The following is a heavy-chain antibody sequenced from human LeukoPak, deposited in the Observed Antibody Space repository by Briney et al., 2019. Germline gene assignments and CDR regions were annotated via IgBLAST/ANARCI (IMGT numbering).Heavy chain of an antibody. J-gene: IGHJ5*02. CDR2: IDPSDSYT. D-gene: IGHD6-13*01. CDR3: ETPAIAEAGYPDPGWFVP. CDR1: GYSFTSFW. V-gene: IGHV5-10-1*01. Sequence: GESLRISCTGSGYSFTSFWISWVRQMPGKGLEWMGRIDPSDSYTNYSPSFQGHVTISADKSISTAYLQWSSLKAPDTAVYNCETPAIAEAGYPDPGWFVPWGQGTLVTVSS.